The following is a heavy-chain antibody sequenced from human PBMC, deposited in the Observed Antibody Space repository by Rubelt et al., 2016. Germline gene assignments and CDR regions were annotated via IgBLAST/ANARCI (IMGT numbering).Heavy chain of an antibody. D-gene: IGHD4-23*01. CDR1: GYTFTSYG. CDR2: ISAYNGNT. Sequence: QVQLVQSGAEVKKPGASVKVSCKASGYTFTSYGISWVRQAPGQGLEWMGWISAYNGNTNYAQKLQGRVTMTTDTTTSTAYMELRRLGSDATAVYYCARDVGGNSVLYYFDYWGQGTLVTVSS. V-gene: IGHV1-18*01. J-gene: IGHJ4*02. CDR3: ARDVGGNSVLYYFDY.